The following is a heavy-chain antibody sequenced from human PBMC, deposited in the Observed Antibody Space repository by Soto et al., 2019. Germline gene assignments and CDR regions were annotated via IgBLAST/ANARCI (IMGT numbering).Heavy chain of an antibody. CDR1: GGTFSSYA. J-gene: IGHJ6*02. CDR2: IIPIFGTA. CDR3: ARSYSNYLFYYGMDV. D-gene: IGHD4-4*01. Sequence: SEKVSCKASGGTFSSYAISWVRQAPGQGLEWMGGIIPIFGTANYAQKFQGRVTITADESTSTAYMELSSLRSEDTAVYYCARSYSNYLFYYGMDVWGQGTTVTVSS. V-gene: IGHV1-69*13.